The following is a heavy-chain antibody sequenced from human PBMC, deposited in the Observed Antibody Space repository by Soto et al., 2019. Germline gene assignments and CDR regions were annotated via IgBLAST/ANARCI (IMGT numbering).Heavy chain of an antibody. CDR2: IGSSSGSI. V-gene: IGHV3-48*02. D-gene: IGHD1-7*01. CDR1: GFTFSSYS. Sequence: EVQLVESGGGLVQPGGSLRLSCAASGFTFSSYSMNWVRQAPGKGLEWISYIGSSSGSIYYADSVKGRFTISRDNAKNSVYLPMNSLRDEDTAVYYCARAPLPGTSHFDYWGQGTLVTVSS. CDR3: ARAPLPGTSHFDY. J-gene: IGHJ4*02.